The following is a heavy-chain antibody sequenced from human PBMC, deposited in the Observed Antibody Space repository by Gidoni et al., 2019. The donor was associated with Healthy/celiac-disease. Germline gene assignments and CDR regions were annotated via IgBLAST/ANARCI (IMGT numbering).Heavy chain of an antibody. CDR1: GFAFSTYT. CDR3: AREIAAAYGMDV. D-gene: IGHD6-13*01. J-gene: IGHJ6*02. V-gene: IGHV3-21*01. CDR2: ISSRSSYI. Sequence: EVQLVESGGGLVKRGGSLRLSGATSGFAFSTYTMNWVRQAPGKGLEWVSSISSRSSYIYYADSVRGRFAISRDNARDSLYLQVNSLRAEDTAVYYCAREIAAAYGMDVWGQGTTVTVSS.